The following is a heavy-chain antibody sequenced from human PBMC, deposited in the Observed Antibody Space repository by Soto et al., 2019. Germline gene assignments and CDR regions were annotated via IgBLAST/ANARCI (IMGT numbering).Heavy chain of an antibody. D-gene: IGHD3-3*01. CDR3: ATRITVFGLLIHPFDP. CDR1: GGSVNGYY. Sequence: SETLSLTCAVYGGSVNGYYWNWVRQPPGKGLEWIGEINHTGGTHYNPSLKSRVTMSVDTSKNQFSLRLSSVTAADTAIYYCATRITVFGLLIHPFDPWGQGTQVTVSS. V-gene: IGHV4-34*01. J-gene: IGHJ5*02. CDR2: INHTGGT.